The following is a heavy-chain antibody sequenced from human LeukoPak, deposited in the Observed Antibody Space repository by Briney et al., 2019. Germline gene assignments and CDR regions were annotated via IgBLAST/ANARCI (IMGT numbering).Heavy chain of an antibody. Sequence: SETLSLTCTVSGGSISSSYWSWIRQPPGKGLEWIGYIYDSASTNYNPSLKSRVTISVDTSKNQFSLKLSSMTAADPAVYYCARSAYYYDGSDYYHFDYWGQGTLVTVSS. D-gene: IGHD3-22*01. CDR2: IYDSAST. V-gene: IGHV4-59*01. J-gene: IGHJ4*02. CDR3: ARSAYYYDGSDYYHFDY. CDR1: GGSISSSY.